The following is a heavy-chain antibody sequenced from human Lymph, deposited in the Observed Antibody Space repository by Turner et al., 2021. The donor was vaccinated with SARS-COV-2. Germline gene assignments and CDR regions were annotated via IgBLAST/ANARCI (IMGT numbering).Heavy chain of an antibody. Sequence: QVQLVQSGAEVTKPGSSVKVSCKASAGAFRTYVISWVRQAPGHGLELMGEFSPIRGKANYAQKFQRRVTITADNSTSTDYMELSSLGSDDTAWYRCAGRHSVNYDAFDIWGQGTMVTVSS. D-gene: IGHD1-26*01. CDR1: AGAFRTYV. CDR2: FSPIRGKA. V-gene: IGHV1-69*10. CDR3: AGRHSVNYDAFDI. J-gene: IGHJ3*02.